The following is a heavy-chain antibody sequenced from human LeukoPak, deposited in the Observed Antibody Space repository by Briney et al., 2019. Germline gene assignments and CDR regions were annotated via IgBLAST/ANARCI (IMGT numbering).Heavy chain of an antibody. CDR2: ISAYNGNT. D-gene: IGHD3-10*01. V-gene: IGHV1-18*01. J-gene: IGHJ5*02. CDR3: ARGLSFSLYYYGSGNGFDP. Sequence: ASVKVSCKASGYTFTSYGISWVRQAPGQGPEWMGWISAYNGNTNYAQKLQGRVTMTTDTSTSTAYMELRSLRSDDTAVYYCARGLSFSLYYYGSGNGFDPWGQGTLVTVSS. CDR1: GYTFTSYG.